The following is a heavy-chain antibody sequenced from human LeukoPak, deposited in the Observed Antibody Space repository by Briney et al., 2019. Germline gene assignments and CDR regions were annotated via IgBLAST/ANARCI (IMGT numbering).Heavy chain of an antibody. V-gene: IGHV4-59*08. CDR3: AKHRTPYSFYYGMDV. Sequence: PSETLSLTCTVSGGSISTYYWSWIRQPPGKGLEWMGCVYYSGSTNYNPSFKSRVTISVDTSKNQFFLNLSSVTAADTAVYYCAKHRTPYSFYYGMDVWGQGTTVTVSS. CDR1: GGSISTYY. CDR2: VYYSGST. J-gene: IGHJ6*02. D-gene: IGHD1-14*01.